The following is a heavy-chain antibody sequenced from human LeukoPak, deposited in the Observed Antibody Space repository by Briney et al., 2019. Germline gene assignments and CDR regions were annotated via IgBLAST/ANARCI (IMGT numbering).Heavy chain of an antibody. CDR2: INHSGST. V-gene: IGHV4-34*01. CDR3: ARGGWFGPNYYYYMDV. D-gene: IGHD3-10*01. J-gene: IGHJ6*03. CDR1: GGSFSGYY. Sequence: SETLSLTCAVYGGSFSGYYWSWVRQPPGKGLEWIGEINHSGSTNYNPSLKSRVTISVDTSKNQFSLKLSSVTAADTAVYYCARGGWFGPNYYYYMDVWGKGTTVTVSS.